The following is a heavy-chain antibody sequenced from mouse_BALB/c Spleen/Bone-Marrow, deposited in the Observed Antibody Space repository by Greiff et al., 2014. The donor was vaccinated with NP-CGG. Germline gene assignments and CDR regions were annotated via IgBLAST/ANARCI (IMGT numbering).Heavy chain of an antibody. D-gene: IGHD2-14*01. CDR1: GDSITSGY. CDR3: ARFYRYNLAWLPC. J-gene: IGHJ3*01. Sequence: EVQLQQSGPRLVKPSQTLSLTCSVTGDSITSGYWNWIRKFPGNKLEYMGYINYSGNTYYSPSLKSRISITQDTSKNRYYLHLKSVTTDDTTTYYCARFYRYNLAWLPCWGQGTLLTVSA. V-gene: IGHV3-8*02. CDR2: INYSGNT.